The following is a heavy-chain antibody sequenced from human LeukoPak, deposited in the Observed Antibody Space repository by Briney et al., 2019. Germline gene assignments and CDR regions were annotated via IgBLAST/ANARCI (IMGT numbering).Heavy chain of an antibody. D-gene: IGHD3-3*01. Sequence: PSETLSLTCTVSGGSISSYYWSWLRQPPGKGLEWIAYIYYSGSTNYNTSLKSRVTISVDTSKNQFSLKLSSVTAADTAVYYCARDLIGYDFWSGQKGVGFDPWGQGTLVTVSS. CDR3: ARDLIGYDFWSGQKGVGFDP. J-gene: IGHJ5*02. V-gene: IGHV4-59*01. CDR1: GGSISSYY. CDR2: IYYSGST.